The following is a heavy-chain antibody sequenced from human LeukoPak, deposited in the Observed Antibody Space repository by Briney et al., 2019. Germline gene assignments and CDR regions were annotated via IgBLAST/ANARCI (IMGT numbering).Heavy chain of an antibody. CDR3: ARVPFTRAPRGMDV. J-gene: IGHJ6*02. V-gene: IGHV1-69*13. Sequence: ASVKVSFKASGGTFSSYAISWVRQAPGQGLEWMGGIIPIFGTANYAQKFQGRVTITADESTSTAYMELSSLRSEDTAVYYCARVPFTRAPRGMDVWGQGTTVTVSS. CDR1: GGTFSSYA. CDR2: IIPIFGTA.